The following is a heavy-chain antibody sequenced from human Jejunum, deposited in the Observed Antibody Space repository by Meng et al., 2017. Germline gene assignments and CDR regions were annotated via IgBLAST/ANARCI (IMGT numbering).Heavy chain of an antibody. CDR1: GYTFVTYW. V-gene: IGHV5-51*01. CDR3: ARGQGLDY. J-gene: IGHJ4*02. Sequence: GESLKISCRGYGYTFVTYWIAWVRQMPGKGLEWIGVIYVADSDTRYSPDFEGQVIISVDKSIDAAYLEWTSLKASDSAMYYCARGQGLDYWGQGTLVTVSS. CDR2: IYVADSDT.